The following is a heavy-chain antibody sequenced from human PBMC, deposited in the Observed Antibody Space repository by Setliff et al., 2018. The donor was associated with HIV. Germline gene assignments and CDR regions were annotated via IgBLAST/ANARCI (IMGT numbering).Heavy chain of an antibody. CDR1: GYTFNTYY. CDR3: ATEFPLSSPYYYDSSGYYY. D-gene: IGHD3-22*01. J-gene: IGHJ4*02. V-gene: IGHV1-24*01. CDR2: FDPEDGET. Sequence: ASVKVSCKASGYTFNTYYIHWVRQAPGQGLEWMGGFDPEDGETIYAQKFQGRVTMTEDTSTDTAYMELRSLRSEDTAVYYCATEFPLSSPYYYDSSGYYYWGQGTLVTVSS.